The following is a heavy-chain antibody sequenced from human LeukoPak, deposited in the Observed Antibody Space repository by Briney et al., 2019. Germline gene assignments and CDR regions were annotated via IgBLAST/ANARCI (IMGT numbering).Heavy chain of an antibody. Sequence: ASVKVSCKASGYTFTGYYMHWMRQAPGQGLEWMGWINPNSGDSNIAQNFQIRVTMTRDKSISTIYMELRRLRFDDTAVYYCARGRDEIDYWGQGTLVTVSS. D-gene: IGHD3-10*01. CDR2: INPNSGDS. J-gene: IGHJ4*02. V-gene: IGHV1-2*02. CDR1: GYTFTGYY. CDR3: ARGRDEIDY.